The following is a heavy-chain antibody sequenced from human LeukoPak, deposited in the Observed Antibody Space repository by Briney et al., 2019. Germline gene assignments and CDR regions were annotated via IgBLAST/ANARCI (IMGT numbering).Heavy chain of an antibody. J-gene: IGHJ6*02. V-gene: IGHV3-30-3*01. CDR3: ARASEEDPYHYYYGMDV. Sequence: GRSLRLSCAASGFTFSSYAMHWVRQAPGKGLEWVAVISYDGSNKYYADSVKGRFTISRDNSKNTLYLQMNSLRAEDTAVYYCARASEEDPYHYYYGMDVWGQGTTVTVSS. CDR1: GFTFSSYA. CDR2: ISYDGSNK.